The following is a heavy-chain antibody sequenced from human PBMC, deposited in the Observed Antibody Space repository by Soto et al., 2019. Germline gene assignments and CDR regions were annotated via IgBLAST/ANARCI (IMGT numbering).Heavy chain of an antibody. CDR1: GAIVTSGENY. D-gene: IGHD5-18*01. CDR2: VYDSGIT. V-gene: IGHV4-30-4*01. Sequence: QVQLQESGPGLVKPSQTLSLACTVYGAIVTSGENYWRWVRQAPGKGLEWFGYVYDSGITYYTPALRSRVTVSLDRPSNQGSLKLSSVTSVDTAVYFGVRNLAHGYSGNVWVHGTMVTVSS. CDR3: VRNLAHGYSGNV. J-gene: IGHJ3*01.